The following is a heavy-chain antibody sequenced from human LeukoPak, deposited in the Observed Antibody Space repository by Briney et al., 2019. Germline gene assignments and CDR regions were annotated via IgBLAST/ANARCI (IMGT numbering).Heavy chain of an antibody. CDR2: INPNSGGT. V-gene: IGHV1-2*02. J-gene: IGHJ6*03. CDR3: ARGTGYSYGYVPDYYYYMDV. Sequence: ASVKVSCKASGYTFTDYYMHWVRQAPGQGLEWMGWINPNSGGTNYAQKFQGRVTMTRDTSISTAYMELSRLRSDDTAVYYCARGTGYSYGYVPDYYYYMDVWGKGTTVTISS. D-gene: IGHD5-18*01. CDR1: GYTFTDYY.